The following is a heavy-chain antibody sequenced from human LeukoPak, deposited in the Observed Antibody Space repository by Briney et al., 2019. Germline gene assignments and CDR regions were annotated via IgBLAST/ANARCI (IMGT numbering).Heavy chain of an antibody. J-gene: IGHJ4*02. CDR2: FNSDGRST. Sequence: PGGSLRLSCAASGFTFSTYWMHWVRQAPGMGLVWVSRFNSDGRSTYYADSVKGRFTISRDNSKNTLYLQMNSLRAEDTAVYYCAKVKGFLEWLFPFDYWGQGTLVTVSS. CDR3: AKVKGFLEWLFPFDY. D-gene: IGHD3-3*01. V-gene: IGHV3-74*01. CDR1: GFTFSTYW.